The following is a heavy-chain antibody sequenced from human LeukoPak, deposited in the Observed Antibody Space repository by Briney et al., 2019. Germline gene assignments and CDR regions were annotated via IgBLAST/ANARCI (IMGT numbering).Heavy chain of an antibody. CDR2: ISAYNGNT. V-gene: IGHV1-18*01. D-gene: IGHD6-13*01. CDR3: ARARVGIAAAGSDY. Sequence: ASVKVSCKASGYTFTSYGISWVRQAPGQGLEWMGWISAYNGNTNYAQNLQGRVTMTTDTSTTTAYMELRSLRSDDTAVYYSARARVGIAAAGSDYWGQGTLVTVSS. CDR1: GYTFTSYG. J-gene: IGHJ4*02.